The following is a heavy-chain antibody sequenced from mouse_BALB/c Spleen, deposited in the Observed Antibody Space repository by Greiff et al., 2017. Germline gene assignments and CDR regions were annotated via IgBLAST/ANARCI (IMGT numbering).Heavy chain of an antibody. Sequence: EVMLVESGGGLVQPGGSRKLSCAASGFTFSDYGMAWVRQAPGKGPEWVAFLSNLAYSIYYADTVTGRFTISRENAKNTLYLEMSSLRSEDTAMYYCARAFTTATLDYWGQGTTLTVSS. CDR3: ARAFTTATLDY. V-gene: IGHV5-15*02. D-gene: IGHD1-2*01. J-gene: IGHJ2*01. CDR1: GFTFSDYG. CDR2: LSNLAYSI.